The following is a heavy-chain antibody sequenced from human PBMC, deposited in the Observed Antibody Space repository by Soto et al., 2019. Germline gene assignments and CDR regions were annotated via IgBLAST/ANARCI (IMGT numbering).Heavy chain of an antibody. Sequence: GGSLRLSCAASGVTFSSYWMTWVRKAPGKGLEWVANIKQDGSEKYYVDSVKGRFTISRDNAKDSLYLQMNSLRAEDTAVYYCASWDGHNKYFFGWGQGTLVTVSS. CDR3: ASWDGHNKYFFG. V-gene: IGHV3-7*01. CDR1: GVTFSSYW. CDR2: IKQDGSEK. J-gene: IGHJ4*02. D-gene: IGHD1-26*01.